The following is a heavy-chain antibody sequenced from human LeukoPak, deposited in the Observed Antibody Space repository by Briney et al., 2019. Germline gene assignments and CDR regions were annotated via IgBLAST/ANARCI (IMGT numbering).Heavy chain of an antibody. J-gene: IGHJ4*02. CDR3: ARGLYDYGDYVKAHMQNIVYFTY. V-gene: IGHV4-59*01. CDR1: GGSISSYY. D-gene: IGHD4-17*01. Sequence: SATLSLTCPVSGGSISSYYWSWIRQPPGKGREWIGYIYYSGSTNYNPSLKSRVTISVDTSKNQFSLKLTSVTAADTAVYYCARGLYDYGDYVKAHMQNIVYFTYWGQGSLATVSS. CDR2: IYYSGST.